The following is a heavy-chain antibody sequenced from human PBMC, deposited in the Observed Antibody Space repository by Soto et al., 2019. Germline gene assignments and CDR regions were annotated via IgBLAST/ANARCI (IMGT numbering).Heavy chain of an antibody. V-gene: IGHV3-74*01. CDR2: MKFDAITT. D-gene: IGHD1-1*01. CDR1: GFTFSLYW. Sequence: EVQVVESGGGLVQPGGSLRLSCVASGFTFSLYWMHWVRQAPGTGLVWVSRMKFDAITTSYADSVKGRFTISRDKAKNTVYLQMNSLRAEDTGVYYCAGGQRNYYGVDVWGQGTPVTVSS. J-gene: IGHJ6*02. CDR3: AGGQRNYYGVDV.